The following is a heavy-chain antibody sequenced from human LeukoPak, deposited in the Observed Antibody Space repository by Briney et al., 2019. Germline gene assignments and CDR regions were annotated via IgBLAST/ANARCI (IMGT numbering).Heavy chain of an antibody. V-gene: IGHV3-30*04. CDR2: ITYDGSNK. J-gene: IGHJ4*02. CDR3: ARDGPQYSYGARPWYFDY. Sequence: PGRSLRLSCAASGFTFSSYAMHLVRQAPGKGLGWVAVITYDGSNKYYADSVKGRFTISRDNSKNTLYLQMNSLRAEDTAVYYCARDGPQYSYGARPWYFDYWGQGTLVTVSS. CDR1: GFTFSSYA. D-gene: IGHD5-18*01.